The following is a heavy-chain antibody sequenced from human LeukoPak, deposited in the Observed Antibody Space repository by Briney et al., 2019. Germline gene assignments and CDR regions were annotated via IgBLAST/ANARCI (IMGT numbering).Heavy chain of an antibody. D-gene: IGHD3-22*01. V-gene: IGHV1-24*01. CDR2: FHPEDGET. J-gene: IGHJ5*02. CDR3: ARDHKRVGSPYYYASNWFDP. Sequence: ASVKVSCKVSGYTVTELSMHWGRQSPGKGLEWMGGFHPEDGETIYAQKFQGRVTMTEDTSTDTAYMELSSLSSEDTAVYYCARDHKRVGSPYYYASNWFDPWGQGTLVTVSS. CDR1: GYTVTELS.